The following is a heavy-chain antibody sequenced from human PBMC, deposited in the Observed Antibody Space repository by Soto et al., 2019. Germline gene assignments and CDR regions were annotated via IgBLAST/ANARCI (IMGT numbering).Heavy chain of an antibody. V-gene: IGHV1-69*01. CDR3: ASGGLRGYNSQYYFDY. J-gene: IGHJ4*02. CDR1: GGTFSSYA. CDR2: IIPIFGTA. D-gene: IGHD5-12*01. Sequence: QVQLMQSGAEVKKPGSSVKVSRKASGGTFSSYAISWVRQAPGQGLEWMGGIIPIFGTANYAQKFQGRVTITADESTSTAYMELSSLRSEDTAVYYCASGGLRGYNSQYYFDYWGQGTLVTVSS.